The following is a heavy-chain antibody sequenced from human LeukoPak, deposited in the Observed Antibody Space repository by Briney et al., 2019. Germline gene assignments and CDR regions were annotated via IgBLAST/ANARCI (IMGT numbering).Heavy chain of an antibody. D-gene: IGHD5-18*01. CDR2: IYSGGST. J-gene: IGHJ4*02. Sequence: PGGSLRLSCAASGFTVSSNYMSWVRQAPGKGLEWVSVIYSGGSTYYADSVKGRFTISRDNSKNTLYLQMNSLRAEDTAVYYCVAPVDTAMVMGYYFDYWGQGTLVTVSS. CDR1: GFTVSSNY. CDR3: VAPVDTAMVMGYYFDY. V-gene: IGHV3-53*05.